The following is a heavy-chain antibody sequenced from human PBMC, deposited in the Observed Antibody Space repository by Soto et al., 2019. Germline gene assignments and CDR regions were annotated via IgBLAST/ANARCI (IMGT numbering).Heavy chain of an antibody. CDR1: GFTFSSYA. CDR3: ARDREEEMALDY. J-gene: IGHJ4*02. Sequence: PGGSLRLSCAASGFTFSSYAMHWVRQAPGKGLEWVAVISYDGSNKYYADSVKGRFTISRDNSKNTLYLQMNSLRAEDTAVYYCARDREEEMALDYWGQGTLVTAPQ. V-gene: IGHV3-30-3*01. CDR2: ISYDGSNK.